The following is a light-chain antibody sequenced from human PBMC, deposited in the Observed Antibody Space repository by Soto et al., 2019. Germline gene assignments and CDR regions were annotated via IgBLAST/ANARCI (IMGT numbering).Light chain of an antibody. CDR3: QQFKNYVT. J-gene: IGKJ5*01. V-gene: IGKV1-12*01. Sequence: DIQMTHSPSSLSAFVGDRVTITCRASQGIRDLLAWYQQKPGKAPKLLIYAASSLQSGVPSRFSGSGSGTDFTLTITSLEPEDFATYYCQQFKNYVTFGQGTRLEI. CDR1: QGIRDL. CDR2: AAS.